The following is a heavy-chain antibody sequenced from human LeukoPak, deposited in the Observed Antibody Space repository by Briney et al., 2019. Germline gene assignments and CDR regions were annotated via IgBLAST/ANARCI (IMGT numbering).Heavy chain of an antibody. J-gene: IGHJ6*03. D-gene: IGHD5-12*01. CDR1: GGSFSGYY. V-gene: IGHV4-34*01. Sequence: SETLSLTCAVYGGSFSGYYWSWIRQPPGKGLEWIGEINHSGSTNYNPSLKSRVTISVDASKNQFSLKLSSVTAADTAVYYCARGRGIVATISRYYYYYYMDVWGKGTTVTVSS. CDR2: INHSGST. CDR3: ARGRGIVATISRYYYYYYMDV.